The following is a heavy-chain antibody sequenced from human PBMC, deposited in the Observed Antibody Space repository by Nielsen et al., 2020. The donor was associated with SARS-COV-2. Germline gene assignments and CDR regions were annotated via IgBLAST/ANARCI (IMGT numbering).Heavy chain of an antibody. CDR2: INPYNGDT. CDR1: GYSFTGYH. J-gene: IGHJ4*02. V-gene: IGHV1-2*06. D-gene: IGHD1-1*01. CDR3: ALDGVWVSPD. Sequence: ASVKVSCKASGYSFTGYHVHWVRQAPGHGLEWMGRINPYNGDTKYAQKFQGRVTMTSDTSLSTAYMEVYRLRSDDTAVYYCALDGVWVSPDWGQGTLVTVSS.